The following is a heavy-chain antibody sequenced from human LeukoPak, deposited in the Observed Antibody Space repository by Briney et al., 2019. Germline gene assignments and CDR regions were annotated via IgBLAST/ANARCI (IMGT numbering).Heavy chain of an antibody. CDR1: GGTFSSYA. V-gene: IGHV1-69*04. D-gene: IGHD4-23*01. Sequence: SVKVSCKASGGTFSSYAISWVRQAPGQGLEWMGRIIPILGIANYAQKFQGRVTITADKSTITAYMELSSLRSEDTAVYYCARSVGGNSAPDYWGQGTLVTVSS. J-gene: IGHJ4*02. CDR2: IIPILGIA. CDR3: ARSVGGNSAPDY.